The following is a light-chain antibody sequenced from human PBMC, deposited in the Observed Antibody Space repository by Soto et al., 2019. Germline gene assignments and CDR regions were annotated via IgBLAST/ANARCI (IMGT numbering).Light chain of an antibody. CDR3: SSYTSSSAVV. J-gene: IGLJ2*01. CDR1: SSDVGGYNS. CDR2: DVS. V-gene: IGLV2-14*01. Sequence: QSALTQPASVSGSAGQSITISCTGTSSDVGGYNSVSWYQQHPGKAPKLMIYDVSNRPSGVSNRFTGSKSGNAASLTISGLQAEDEAAYYCSSYTSSSAVVFGGGTMLTVL.